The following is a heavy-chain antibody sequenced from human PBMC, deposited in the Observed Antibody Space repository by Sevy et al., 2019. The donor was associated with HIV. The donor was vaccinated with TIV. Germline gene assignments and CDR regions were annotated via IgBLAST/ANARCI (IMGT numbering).Heavy chain of an antibody. CDR1: GYTFTSNY. J-gene: IGHJ6*02. V-gene: IGHV1-46*01. D-gene: IGHD6-13*01. Sequence: ASVKVSCKASGYTFTSNYMHWVRQAPGQGLESMGIINPSGVSASYAQKFQGRVTVTRDTSTSTVYMELSSLRSEDTAVYYCARDRAAAGKKYYYYGMDVWGQRTTVTVSS. CDR2: INPSGVSA. CDR3: ARDRAAAGKKYYYYGMDV.